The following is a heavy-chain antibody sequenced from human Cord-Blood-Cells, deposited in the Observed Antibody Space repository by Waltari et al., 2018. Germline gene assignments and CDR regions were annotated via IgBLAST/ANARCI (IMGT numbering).Heavy chain of an antibody. V-gene: IGHV1-69*04. CDR3: ARETRYYYYMDV. Sequence: QVQLVQSGAEVKKPGSSVKVSCKASGCTFVSYAIIWVLQAPGQGLEWMGGIIPILGIANYAQKFQGRVTITADESTSTAYMELSSLRSEDTAVYYCARETRYYYYMDVWGKGTTVTVSS. CDR1: GCTFVSYA. J-gene: IGHJ6*03. CDR2: IIPILGIA.